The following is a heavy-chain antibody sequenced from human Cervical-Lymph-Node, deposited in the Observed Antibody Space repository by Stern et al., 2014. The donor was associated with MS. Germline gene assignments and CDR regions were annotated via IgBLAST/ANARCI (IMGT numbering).Heavy chain of an antibody. CDR1: GFTFDDRA. V-gene: IGHV3-9*01. D-gene: IGHD3-16*02. J-gene: IGHJ4*02. CDR3: AKDISERHYYFDS. CDR2: ISWNSNNI. Sequence: EVQLGEFGGGSVQPGRALRLSCAVSGFTFDDRAMHWVRQAPRKCLEWVSGISWNSNNIGYADSVRGRFTISRDNAKNSLYLQMNGLRPEDTALYYCAKDISERHYYFDSWGEGTLVTVSS.